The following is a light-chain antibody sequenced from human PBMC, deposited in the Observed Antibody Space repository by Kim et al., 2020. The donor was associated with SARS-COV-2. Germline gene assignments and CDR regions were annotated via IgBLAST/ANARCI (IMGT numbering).Light chain of an antibody. CDR2: AAS. J-gene: IGKJ2*01. Sequence: AVGDSVTITCRASQNIRTYLNWYQQKPGKAPELLIYAASSLQSGVPSRFTGSGSGTDFTLTIGSLQPEDCATYYCQQSYKIPYTFGQGTNLEI. V-gene: IGKV1-39*01. CDR3: QQSYKIPYT. CDR1: QNIRTY.